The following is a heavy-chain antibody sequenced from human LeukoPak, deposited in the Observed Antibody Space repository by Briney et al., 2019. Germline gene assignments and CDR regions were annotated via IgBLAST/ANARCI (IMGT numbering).Heavy chain of an antibody. CDR1: GYRLSSHW. Sequence: GESLKISCKGSGYRLSSHWIAWVRQMPGRGLEWMGVIYPGDSDITYSPSFKGQVTISADKSISTAYLQWGSLKSSDTAMYYCARGKTSRYFSDYWGPGTLVTVSS. J-gene: IGHJ4*02. CDR3: ARGKTSRYFSDY. V-gene: IGHV5-51*01. CDR2: IYPGDSDI.